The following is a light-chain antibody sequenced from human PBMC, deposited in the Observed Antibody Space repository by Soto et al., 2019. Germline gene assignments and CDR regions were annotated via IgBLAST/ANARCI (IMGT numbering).Light chain of an antibody. CDR1: QTINTW. CDR3: QQYETYSGT. CDR2: RAS. Sequence: DIQMTQSPSTLSASVGDRVTITCRASQTINTWLAWYQQKPGKAPKLLIYRASNIVSGVPSRFSGSGSGTEFTLNISSLQPDDFSIYYCQQYETYSGTFGPGTKVDI. V-gene: IGKV1-5*03. J-gene: IGKJ3*01.